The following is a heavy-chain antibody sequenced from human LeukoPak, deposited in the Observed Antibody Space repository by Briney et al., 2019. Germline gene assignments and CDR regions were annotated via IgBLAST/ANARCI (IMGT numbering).Heavy chain of an antibody. CDR1: GFTFSSYS. V-gene: IGHV3-23*01. J-gene: IGHJ4*02. D-gene: IGHD4-17*01. Sequence: GGSLRLSCAASGFTFSSYSMSWVRQAPGKGLEWVSGFSVSDKTTYYADSVKGRFIISRDNSENTLYLQIKSLRAEGTAVYYCAKDPSMYDGDYIIRWGQGTLVIVSS. CDR3: AKDPSMYDGDYIIR. CDR2: FSVSDKTT.